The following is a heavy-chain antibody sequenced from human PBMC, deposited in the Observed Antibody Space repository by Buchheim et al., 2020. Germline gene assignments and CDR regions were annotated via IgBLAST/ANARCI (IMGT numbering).Heavy chain of an antibody. CDR3: ARGPSYGRDDWYFDI. Sequence: QVQLQESGPGLVKPSQTLSLTCTVSGDSISSGTHYWSWIRRHPGKGLEWIGYIYYTGSTYYNPSLKSRVSMSVDTYKNHFSLQLRSVTAADMALYYCARGPSYGRDDWYFDIWGRGTL. CDR2: IYYTGST. V-gene: IGHV4-31*03. J-gene: IGHJ2*01. D-gene: IGHD5-18*01. CDR1: GDSISSGTHY.